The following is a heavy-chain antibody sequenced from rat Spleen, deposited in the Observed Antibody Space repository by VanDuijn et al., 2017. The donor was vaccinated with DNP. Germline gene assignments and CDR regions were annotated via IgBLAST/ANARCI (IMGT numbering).Heavy chain of an antibody. D-gene: IGHD1-12*02. CDR1: GYSLTSTY. J-gene: IGHJ4*01. V-gene: IGHV3-1*01. CDR3: ASYYYDGYYAMDA. CDR2: ISYSGDT. Sequence: EVQLQESGPGLVKPSQSLSLTCSVTGYSLTSTYWGWIRKFPGNKMEWIGHISYSGDTTYNPSLESRISITRDTSKNRFFLQLNSVTTEDTATYYCASYYYDGYYAMDAWGQGTSVTVSS.